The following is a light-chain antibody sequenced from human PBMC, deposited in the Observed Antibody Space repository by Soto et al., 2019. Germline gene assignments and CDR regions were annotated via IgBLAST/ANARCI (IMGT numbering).Light chain of an antibody. CDR3: SSYTSSSTPLYV. CDR1: SSDVGVYNH. Sequence: QSVLTQPASVSGSPGQSITISCTGTSSDVGVYNHVSWYQQHPGKAPKLMIYELNNRPSGVSNRFSGSKSGNTASLTISGLQAEDEADYYCSSYTSSSTPLYVFGTGTKLTVL. J-gene: IGLJ1*01. V-gene: IGLV2-14*01. CDR2: ELN.